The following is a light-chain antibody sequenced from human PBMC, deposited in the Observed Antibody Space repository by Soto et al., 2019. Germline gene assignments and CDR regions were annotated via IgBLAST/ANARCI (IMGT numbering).Light chain of an antibody. J-gene: IGLJ2*01. CDR2: GNS. V-gene: IGLV1-40*01. CDR1: SSNIGAGYD. Sequence: QPVLTQPPSVSGAPGQRVTISCTGSSSNIGAGYDVHWYQQLPGTAPKLLICGNSNRPSGVPDRFSGSKSGTSASLAITGLQAEDEADYYCQSYDSSLSAYVVFGGGTKLTVL. CDR3: QSYDSSLSAYVV.